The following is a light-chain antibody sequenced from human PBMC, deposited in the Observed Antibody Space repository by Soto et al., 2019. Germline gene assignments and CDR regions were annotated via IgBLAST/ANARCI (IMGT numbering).Light chain of an antibody. CDR3: QQRSLYRT. CDR2: DAS. J-gene: IGKJ1*01. Sequence: EIVLTQSPATLSLSPGDRATLSCRASQSVSSYLAWYQQKPGQAPRLLIYDASNRATGIPARFSGSGSGTDFTLTISSLEPEDFAGYYCQQRSLYRTFGQGTKVEIK. V-gene: IGKV3-11*01. CDR1: QSVSSY.